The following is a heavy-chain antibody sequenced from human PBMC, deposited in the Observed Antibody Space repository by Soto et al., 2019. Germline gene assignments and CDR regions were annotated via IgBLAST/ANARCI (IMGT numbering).Heavy chain of an antibody. D-gene: IGHD3-10*01. CDR3: AKVHGSGSYYRPSSVGYYYGMDV. V-gene: IGHV3-23*01. Sequence: GGSLRLSCAASGFTFSSYAMSWVRQAPGKGLEWVSAISGSGGSTYYADSVKGRFTISRDNSKNTLYLQMNSLRAEDTAVYYCAKVHGSGSYYRPSSVGYYYGMDVWGQGTTVTVSS. CDR2: ISGSGGST. J-gene: IGHJ6*02. CDR1: GFTFSSYA.